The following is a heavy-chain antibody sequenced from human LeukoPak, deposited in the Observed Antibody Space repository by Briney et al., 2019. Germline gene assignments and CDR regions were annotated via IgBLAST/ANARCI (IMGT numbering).Heavy chain of an antibody. J-gene: IGHJ4*02. V-gene: IGHV1-18*01. CDR3: ARGPHERSGYPDD. D-gene: IGHD3-22*01. CDR2: ISPYNGNT. Sequence: SVKVSCKPYGYTFNTYGITWVRQAPGQGLEWMGWISPYNGNTNYAQKFQGRVTLTTDTSTSTAYMELRSLRSDDTAVYYCARGPHERSGYPDDWGQGTLVTVSS. CDR1: GYTFNTYG.